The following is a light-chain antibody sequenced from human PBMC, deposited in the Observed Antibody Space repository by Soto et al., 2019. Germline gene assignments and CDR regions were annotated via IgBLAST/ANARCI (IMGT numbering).Light chain of an antibody. CDR3: QKSYSSPWT. CDR2: AAS. CDR1: QGIGNA. Sequence: IQMTPSPSSMSASVLSRFQISLLASQGIGNALGWYQQKPGRAPKILIYAASSLQSGVPSRFSGGGSGTDFTLTITSLQPEDFATYYCQKSYSSPWTCGQGTKGDIK. V-gene: IGKV1-39*01. J-gene: IGKJ1*01.